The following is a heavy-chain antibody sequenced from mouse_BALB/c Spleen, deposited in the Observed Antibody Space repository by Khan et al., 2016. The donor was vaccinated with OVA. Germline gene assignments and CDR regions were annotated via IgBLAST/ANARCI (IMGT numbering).Heavy chain of an antibody. J-gene: IGHJ4*01. Sequence: VQLQESGPGLVAPLQSLSITCTVSGFSLTSYGVNWVRQPPGKGLEWLGVIWGDGSTNYRSALISRLSISKDNSKSQVFLKLHSLQTDDTATYYCAKWGDLYAMDYWGQGTSVTVSS. CDR2: IWGDGST. D-gene: IGHD2-13*01. V-gene: IGHV2-3*01. CDR1: GFSLTSYG. CDR3: AKWGDLYAMDY.